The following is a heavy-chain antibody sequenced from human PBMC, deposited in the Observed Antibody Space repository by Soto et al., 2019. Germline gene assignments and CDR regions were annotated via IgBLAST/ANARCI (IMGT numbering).Heavy chain of an antibody. D-gene: IGHD6-19*01. V-gene: IGHV4-30-4*01. CDR2: VYYTGGS. CDR1: GGSISSGDYY. Sequence: SETLSLTCTVSGGSISSGDYYWSWIRQPPGKGLEWIAYVYYTGGSYYNPSLKSRATISVDTSKNQFSLKVSSVTATDTAVYYCARDYRSGYDNWGLGIMVAVSS. J-gene: IGHJ4*02. CDR3: ARDYRSGYDN.